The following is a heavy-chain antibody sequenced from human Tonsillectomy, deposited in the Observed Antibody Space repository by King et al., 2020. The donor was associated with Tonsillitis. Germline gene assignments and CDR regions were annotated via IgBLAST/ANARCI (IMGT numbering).Heavy chain of an antibody. D-gene: IGHD2-2*01. CDR1: GYRFTDYW. V-gene: IGHV5-51*01. Sequence: VQLVESGAEVKKPGESLRISCRGSGYRFTDYWIGWVRQMPGKGLEWMGIIYSDESNIKYSPSFKGQVTISADKSINTVYLQWSSLKASDTAIYYCARPYSTTWGYDSRGQGTLVTVSS. CDR2: IYSDESNI. CDR3: ARPYSTTWGYDS. J-gene: IGHJ4*02.